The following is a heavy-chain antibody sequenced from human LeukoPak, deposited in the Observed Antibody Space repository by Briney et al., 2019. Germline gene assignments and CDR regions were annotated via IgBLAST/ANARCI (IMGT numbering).Heavy chain of an antibody. Sequence: SETLSLTCTVSGGSISSYYWSWVRQPPGKGLEWIGYIYYSGSTNYNPSLKSRVTISVDTSKNQFSLKLSSVTAADTAVYYCAKGIALGWFDPWGQGTLVTVSS. V-gene: IGHV4-59*01. CDR1: GGSISSYY. CDR3: AKGIALGWFDP. D-gene: IGHD6-13*01. J-gene: IGHJ5*02. CDR2: IYYSGST.